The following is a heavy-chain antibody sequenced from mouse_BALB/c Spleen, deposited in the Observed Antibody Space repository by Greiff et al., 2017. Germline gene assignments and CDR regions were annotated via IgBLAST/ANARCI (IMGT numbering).Heavy chain of an antibody. J-gene: IGHJ3*01. CDR3: ARGGYGSSSFAY. D-gene: IGHD1-1*01. CDR2: ISDGGSYT. V-gene: IGHV5-4*02. CDR1: GFTFSDYY. Sequence: EVQRVESGGGLVKPGGSLKLSCAASGFTFSDYYMYWVRQTPEKRLEWVATISDGGSYTYYPDSVKGRFTISRDNAKNNLYLQMSSLKSEDTAMYYCARGGYGSSSFAYWGQGTLVTVSA.